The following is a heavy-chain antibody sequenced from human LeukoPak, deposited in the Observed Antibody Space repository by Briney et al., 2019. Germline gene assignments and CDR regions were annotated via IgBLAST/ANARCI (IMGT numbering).Heavy chain of an antibody. CDR2: IYYSGST. J-gene: IGHJ5*02. CDR1: GGSISSFY. Sequence: TSETLSLTCTVSGGSISSFYWSWIRQPPGKGLEWIGYIYYSGSTNYNPSLKSRVTISVDTSKNQFSLKLSSVTAADTAVYYCARGGYYGSGNDFRFDPWGQGTLVTVSS. CDR3: ARGGYYGSGNDFRFDP. D-gene: IGHD3-10*01. V-gene: IGHV4-59*01.